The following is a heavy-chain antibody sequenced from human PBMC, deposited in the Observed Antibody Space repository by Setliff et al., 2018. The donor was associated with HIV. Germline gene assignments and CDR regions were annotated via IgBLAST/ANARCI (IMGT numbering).Heavy chain of an antibody. CDR3: ARPTGDSSSWYPLDAFDI. D-gene: IGHD6-13*01. V-gene: IGHV3-48*01. J-gene: IGHJ3*02. Sequence: GGSLRLSCAASGFTFSSYSMNWVRQAPGKGLEWVSYISSSSSTIYYADSVKGRFTISRDNAKNSLYLQMNSLRAEDTAVYYCARPTGDSSSWYPLDAFDIRGQGKMVSVSS. CDR2: ISSSSSTI. CDR1: GFTFSSYS.